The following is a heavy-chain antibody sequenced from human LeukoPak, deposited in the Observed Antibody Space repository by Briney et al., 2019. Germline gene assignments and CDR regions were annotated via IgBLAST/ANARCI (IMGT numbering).Heavy chain of an antibody. Sequence: SETLSLTCTVSGGSISSYYWSWIRQPPGKGLEWIGYIYYSGSTNYNPSHKSRVTISVDTSKNQFSLKLSSVTADDTAVYYCARGARGGGGGYYFDYWGQGTLVTVPS. D-gene: IGHD3-10*01. V-gene: IGHV4-59*12. J-gene: IGHJ4*02. CDR2: IYYSGST. CDR1: GGSISSYY. CDR3: ARGARGGGGGYYFDY.